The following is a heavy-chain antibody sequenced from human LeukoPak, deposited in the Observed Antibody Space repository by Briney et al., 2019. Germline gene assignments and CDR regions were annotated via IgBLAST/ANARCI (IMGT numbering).Heavy chain of an antibody. CDR1: GFTFSNYA. J-gene: IGHJ6*02. CDR2: TSGSGGST. Sequence: PGGSLRLSCVGSGFTFSNYAMSWVRQAPGKGLEWVSVTSGSGGSTYYADSVKGRFTISRDNSKNTLYLQMNSLRAEDTAVYYCAKGVAATDYGMDVWGQGTTVTVSS. V-gene: IGHV3-23*01. CDR3: AKGVAATDYGMDV. D-gene: IGHD2-15*01.